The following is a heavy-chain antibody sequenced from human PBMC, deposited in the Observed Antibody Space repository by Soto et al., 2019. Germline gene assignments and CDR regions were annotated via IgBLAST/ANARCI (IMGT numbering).Heavy chain of an antibody. CDR3: AKLLRFLEWLLRYYYYYYGMDV. V-gene: IGHV3-13*01. Sequence: GGSLRLSCAASGFTFSSYDMHWVRQATGKGLEWVSAIGTAGDTYYPGSVKGRLTISRENAKNSLYLQMNSLRAGDTAVYYCAKLLRFLEWLLRYYYYYYGMDVWGQGTTVTVSS. J-gene: IGHJ6*02. CDR2: IGTAGDT. CDR1: GFTFSSYD. D-gene: IGHD3-3*01.